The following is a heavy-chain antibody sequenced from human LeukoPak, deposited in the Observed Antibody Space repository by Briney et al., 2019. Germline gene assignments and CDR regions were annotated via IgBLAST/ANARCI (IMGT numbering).Heavy chain of an antibody. J-gene: IGHJ3*02. Sequence: PGGSLRLSCAASGFTFDDYAMHWVRQAPGKGLVWVSRMNSDGNYINYADSVKGRFTISRDNAKNTLYLQMNSLRAEDTAVYYCTFSSYGDHVGVDAFDIWGQGTMVTVSS. D-gene: IGHD4/OR15-4a*01. CDR3: TFSSYGDHVGVDAFDI. V-gene: IGHV3-74*01. CDR2: MNSDGNYI. CDR1: GFTFDDYA.